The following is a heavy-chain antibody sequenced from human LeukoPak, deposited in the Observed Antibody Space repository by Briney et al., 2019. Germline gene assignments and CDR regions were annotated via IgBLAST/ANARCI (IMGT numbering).Heavy chain of an antibody. J-gene: IGHJ5*02. CDR1: GYTFISYY. Sequence: ASVKVSCKASGYTFISYYMHWVRQAPGQGLEWMGIINPRGGSTSYHQKFQGRVTMTRDTSTSTVYMELSSMRSEDTAVYYCARSGDYVARWFDPWGQGTLVTVSS. CDR3: ARSGDYVARWFDP. CDR2: INPRGGST. D-gene: IGHD4-17*01. V-gene: IGHV1-46*01.